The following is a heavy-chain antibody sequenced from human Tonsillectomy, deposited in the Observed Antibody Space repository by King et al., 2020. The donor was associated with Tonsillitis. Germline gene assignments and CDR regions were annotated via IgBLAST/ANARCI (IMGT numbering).Heavy chain of an antibody. Sequence: VQLVESGAEVKKPGASVKVSCTASGYTFTVYYMHWVRQAPGQGLEWMGYISPNSGVTNYAQNFQGRVTMTRDSSISTAYMELSRLRSDDTAVYYCARDHGGYGMDVWGQGTTVTVSS. CDR1: GYTFTVYY. D-gene: IGHD3-10*01. CDR2: ISPNSGVT. J-gene: IGHJ6*02. CDR3: ARDHGGYGMDV. V-gene: IGHV1-2*02.